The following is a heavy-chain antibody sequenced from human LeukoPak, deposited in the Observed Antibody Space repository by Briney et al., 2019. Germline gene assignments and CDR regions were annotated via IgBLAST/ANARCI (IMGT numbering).Heavy chain of an antibody. J-gene: IGHJ4*02. Sequence: PSETLSLTCTVSGGSISSYYWSWIRQPPGKGLEWIGYIYYSGSTNYNPSLKSRVTISVDTSKNQFSLKLSSVTAADTAVYCCARRLAPWGQGTLVTVSS. V-gene: IGHV4-59*08. CDR1: GGSISSYY. CDR3: ARRLAP. CDR2: IYYSGST.